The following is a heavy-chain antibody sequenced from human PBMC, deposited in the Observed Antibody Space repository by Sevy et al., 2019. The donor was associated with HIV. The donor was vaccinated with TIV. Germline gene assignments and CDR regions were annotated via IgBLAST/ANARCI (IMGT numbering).Heavy chain of an antibody. CDR2: IYHSGST. V-gene: IGHV4-38-2*01. D-gene: IGHD6-19*01. Sequence: SETLSLTCAVSGYSISSGYYWGWIRQPPGKGLEWIGSIYHSGSTYHNPSLKSRVTISVDTSKNQFSLKLSSVTAADTAVYYCASLDSGWSGRPFDYWGQGTLVTVSS. CDR1: GYSISSGYY. J-gene: IGHJ4*02. CDR3: ASLDSGWSGRPFDY.